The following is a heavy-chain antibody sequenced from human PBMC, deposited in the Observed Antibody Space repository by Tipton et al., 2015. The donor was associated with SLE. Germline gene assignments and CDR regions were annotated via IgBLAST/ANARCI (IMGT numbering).Heavy chain of an antibody. CDR1: GGSISNYY. Sequence: LRLSCTVSGGSISNYYWSWIRQPPGKGLEWIGYIYFSGSANYNPSLKSRVTISLDTSKNQFSLKLSSVTAADTAVYYCARGSCSGGVCYIDYWCQGTLVTVSS. D-gene: IGHD2-8*02. J-gene: IGHJ4*02. V-gene: IGHV4-59*01. CDR3: ARGSCSGGVCYIDY. CDR2: IYFSGSA.